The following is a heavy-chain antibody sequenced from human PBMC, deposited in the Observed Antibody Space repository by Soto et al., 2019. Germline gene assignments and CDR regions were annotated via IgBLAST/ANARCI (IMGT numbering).Heavy chain of an antibody. CDR1: GFTFSDHY. D-gene: IGHD3-22*01. J-gene: IGHJ4*02. V-gene: IGHV3-11*01. CDR3: AKEGPYYDSSGSLSN. CDR2: MSGSGSSE. Sequence: PGGVLRLSCAASGFTFSDHYMAWIRQAPGKGLEIVAHMSGSGSSEDYGDSVKGRFSIFRENSKNLLFLQMFFLRAEDTAVYYCAKEGPYYDSSGSLSNWGQGTLVTVAS.